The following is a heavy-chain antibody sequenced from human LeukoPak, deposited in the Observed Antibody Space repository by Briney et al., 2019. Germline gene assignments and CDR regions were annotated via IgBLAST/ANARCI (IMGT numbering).Heavy chain of an antibody. CDR3: AKDKVDIVVVVAATLWQMYYFDY. D-gene: IGHD2-15*01. CDR2: ISGSGGST. J-gene: IGHJ4*02. V-gene: IGHV3-23*01. CDR1: GFTFSSYA. Sequence: GGSLRLSCAASGFTFSSYAMSWVRQAPGKGLEWVSAISGSGGSTYYADSVKGRFTISRDNPKNTLYLQMNSLRAEDTAVYYCAKDKVDIVVVVAATLWQMYYFDYWGRGTLVTVSS.